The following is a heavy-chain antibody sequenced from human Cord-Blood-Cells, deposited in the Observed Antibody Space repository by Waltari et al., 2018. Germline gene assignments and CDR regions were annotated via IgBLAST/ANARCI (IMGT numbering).Heavy chain of an antibody. CDR2: INHSGST. V-gene: IGHV4-34*01. D-gene: IGHD6-6*01. J-gene: IGHJ6*02. Sequence: QVQLQQWGAGLLKPSETLSLTCAVYGGSFSGYYWSWIRQPPGKGLEWIGEINHSGSTTHNPSLKSRVTISVDTSKNQFSLKLSSVTAADTAVYYCARARSGRIAARPYYYYGMDVWGQGTTVTVSS. CDR1: GGSFSGYY. CDR3: ARARSGRIAARPYYYYGMDV.